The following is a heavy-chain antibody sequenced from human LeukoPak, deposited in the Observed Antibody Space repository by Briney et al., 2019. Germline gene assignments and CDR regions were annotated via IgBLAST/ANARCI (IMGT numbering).Heavy chain of an antibody. CDR1: GFTFSSYA. CDR3: ARDLEAANTYYFDY. V-gene: IGHV3-23*01. D-gene: IGHD6-13*01. Sequence: GGSLRLSCAASGFTFSSYAMSWVRQAPGKGLEWVSGLNGGGGSKYYADSVKGRFTISRDNSKNTVYLQVNSLRDEDTAVYYCARDLEAANTYYFDYWGQGTMVTVSS. CDR2: LNGGGGSK. J-gene: IGHJ4*02.